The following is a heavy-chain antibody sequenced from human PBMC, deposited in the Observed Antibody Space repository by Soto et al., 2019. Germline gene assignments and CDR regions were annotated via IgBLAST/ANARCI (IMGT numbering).Heavy chain of an antibody. V-gene: IGHV1-8*01. CDR3: ARGITMVRGTLFGY. D-gene: IGHD3-10*01. J-gene: IGHJ4*02. CDR1: GYTFTSYD. Sequence: QVQLVQSGAEVKKPGASVKVSCKASGYTFTSYDINWVRQATGQGLEWMGWMNPNSGNTGYAQKFQGRVTMTSNTSISTAYMELSSLRSEDTAVYYCARGITMVRGTLFGYWGQGTLVTVSS. CDR2: MNPNSGNT.